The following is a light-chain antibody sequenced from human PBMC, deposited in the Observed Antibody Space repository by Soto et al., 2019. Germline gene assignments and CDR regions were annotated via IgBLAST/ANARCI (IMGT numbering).Light chain of an antibody. V-gene: IGKV3-11*01. Sequence: EIVLTQYTATLSSFPGDRVTLSCRASQYINTRLAWYQHRPGQAPRLLIYQTSLRAAGIPARFSASGSGTDFTLTISDVQPEDFALYYCHQRQSWPRTFGQGTKVAIK. J-gene: IGKJ1*01. CDR1: QYINTR. CDR3: HQRQSWPRT. CDR2: QTS.